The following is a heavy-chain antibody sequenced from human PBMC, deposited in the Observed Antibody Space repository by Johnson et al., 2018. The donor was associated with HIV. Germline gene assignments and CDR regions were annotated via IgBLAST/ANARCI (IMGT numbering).Heavy chain of an antibody. CDR1: GFAFSSYG. J-gene: IGHJ3*02. V-gene: IGHV3-30*03. D-gene: IGHD3-22*01. CDR3: TTDRPRITMTRRGALDI. Sequence: HVQLVESGGGVVQPGRSLILSCAASGFAFSSYGIHWVRQAPGKGLEWVAVISNDGSNKYYADSVKGRFTISRDNSKNTLYLQMNSLKTEDTAVYYCTTDRPRITMTRRGALDIWGQGTMVTVSS. CDR2: ISNDGSNK.